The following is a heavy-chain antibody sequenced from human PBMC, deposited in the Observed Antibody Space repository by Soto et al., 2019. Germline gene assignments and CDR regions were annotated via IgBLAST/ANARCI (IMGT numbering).Heavy chain of an antibody. V-gene: IGHV1-69*01. D-gene: IGHD1-26*01. Sequence: QVQLVQSGAEVKEPGSSVGVSCKASGGTFDNFIMNWVRQTPGQGLEWMGGIVPMLGTPTYAEKFKGRVTISATGSTSTMYMEVTSLRSEDTAIYYCARIGPYSSALSRYSGMDVWGQGTTVTVSS. CDR1: GGTFDNFI. CDR3: ARIGPYSSALSRYSGMDV. CDR2: IVPMLGTP. J-gene: IGHJ6*02.